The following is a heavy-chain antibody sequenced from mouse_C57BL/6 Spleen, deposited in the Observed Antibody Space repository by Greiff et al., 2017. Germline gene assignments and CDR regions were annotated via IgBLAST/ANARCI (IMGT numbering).Heavy chain of an antibody. CDR2: INPNNGGT. Sequence: VQLQQSGPELVKPGASVKMSCKASGYTFTDYNMHWVKQSHGKSLEWIGYINPNNGGTSYNQKFKGKATLTVNKSSSTAYMGLRSLTSEDSAVYYCAREDIYYDYGVDYWGQGTTLTVSS. CDR3: AREDIYYDYGVDY. CDR1: GYTFTDYN. J-gene: IGHJ2*01. D-gene: IGHD2-4*01. V-gene: IGHV1-22*01.